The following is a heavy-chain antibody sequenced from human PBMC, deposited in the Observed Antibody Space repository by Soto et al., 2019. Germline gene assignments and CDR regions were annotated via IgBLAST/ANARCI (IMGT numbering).Heavy chain of an antibody. J-gene: IGHJ6*02. CDR1: GGSISSGGYY. D-gene: IGHD1-7*01. CDR3: ARDYNWNFVGLGMDV. V-gene: IGHV4-31*03. Sequence: QVQLQESGPGLVKPSQTLSLTCTVSGGSISSGGYYWSWIRQHPGKGLEWIGYIYYSGSTYYNPCVKSRVTISVDTSKNQFSLKLSSVTAADTAVYYCARDYNWNFVGLGMDVWGQGTTVTVSS. CDR2: IYYSGST.